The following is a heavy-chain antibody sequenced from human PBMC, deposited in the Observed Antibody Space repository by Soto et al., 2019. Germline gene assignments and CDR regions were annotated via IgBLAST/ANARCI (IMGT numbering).Heavy chain of an antibody. D-gene: IGHD2-2*02. V-gene: IGHV1-69*04. CDR3: ARDHVVGPAAIEFLHNCFDP. J-gene: IGHJ5*02. Sequence: SVKVSCKASGGTFSSYTISWVRQAPGQGLEWMGRIIPILGIANYAQKFQGRVTITADKSTSTAYMELSSLRSEDTAVYYCARDHVVGPAAIEFLHNCFDPWGQGSRVTVSS. CDR2: IIPILGIA. CDR1: GGTFSSYT.